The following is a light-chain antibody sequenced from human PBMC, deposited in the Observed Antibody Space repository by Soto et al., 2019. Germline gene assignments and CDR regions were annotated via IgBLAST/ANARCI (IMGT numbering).Light chain of an antibody. V-gene: IGKV1-5*01. J-gene: IGKJ1*01. CDR2: DAS. Sequence: DIQMTQSPSSLSASVGDRVTITCRASQGISAWLAWYQQTPGKAPKLLIYDASSLESGAPSRFSGSGSGTEFTLTISSLQPDDFATYYCQQYNSYPWTFGQGTKVDIK. CDR3: QQYNSYPWT. CDR1: QGISAW.